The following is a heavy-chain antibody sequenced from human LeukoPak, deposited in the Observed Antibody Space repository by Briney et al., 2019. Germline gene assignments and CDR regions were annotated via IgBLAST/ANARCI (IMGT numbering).Heavy chain of an antibody. CDR1: GGTFSSYT. V-gene: IGHV1-69*02. Sequence: SVKVSCKASGGTFSSYTIRWVPQAPGQGLEWIGRIIPILGIANYAQEFQGRVTITADKSTNTAYMELSSLRSEDTGVYYCASPEYSSSWYWFDPWGQGTLVTVSS. CDR3: ASPEYSSSWYWFDP. J-gene: IGHJ5*02. CDR2: IIPILGIA. D-gene: IGHD6-13*01.